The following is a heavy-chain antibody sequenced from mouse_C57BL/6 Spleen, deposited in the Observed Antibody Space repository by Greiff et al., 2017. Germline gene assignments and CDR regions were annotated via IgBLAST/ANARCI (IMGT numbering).Heavy chain of an antibody. CDR3: TVLYDYEVGMDY. CDR1: GFTFSNYW. CDR2: IRLKSDNYAT. J-gene: IGHJ4*01. V-gene: IGHV6-3*01. D-gene: IGHD2-4*01. Sequence: EVKLVASGGGLVQPGGSMKLSCVASGFTFSNYWMNWVRQSPEKGLEWVAQIRLKSDNYATHYAESVKGRFTISRDDSKSSVYLQMNNLRAEDTGIYYCTVLYDYEVGMDYWGQGTSVTVSS.